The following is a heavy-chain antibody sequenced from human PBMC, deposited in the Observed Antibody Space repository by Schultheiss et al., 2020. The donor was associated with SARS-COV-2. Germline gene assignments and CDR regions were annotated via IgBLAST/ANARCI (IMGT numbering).Heavy chain of an antibody. CDR3: ARGYYDFWSGPHWLE. CDR1: GFTVSSNY. V-gene: IGHV3-21*01. D-gene: IGHD3-3*01. J-gene: IGHJ4*02. CDR2: ISSSSSYI. Sequence: GESLKISCAASGFTVSSNYMIWVRQAPGKGLEWVSSISSSSSYIYYADSVKGRFTISRDNAKNSLYLQMNSLRAEDTAVFYCARGYYDFWSGPHWLEWGQGTLVTVSS.